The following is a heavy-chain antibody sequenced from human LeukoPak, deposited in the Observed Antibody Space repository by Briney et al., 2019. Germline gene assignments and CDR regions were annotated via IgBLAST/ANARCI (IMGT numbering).Heavy chain of an antibody. Sequence: SETLSLTCAVYGESFSDYFWSWIRQPPGKGLEWIGEINRSGTTKYNPSLESRVTISVDTSKRQSSLKLSSVTAADTAVYYCALSTTRVTTRTLDYWGQGTLVTVSS. V-gene: IGHV4-34*01. D-gene: IGHD4-17*01. CDR3: ALSTTRVTTRTLDY. CDR1: GESFSDYF. CDR2: INRSGTT. J-gene: IGHJ4*02.